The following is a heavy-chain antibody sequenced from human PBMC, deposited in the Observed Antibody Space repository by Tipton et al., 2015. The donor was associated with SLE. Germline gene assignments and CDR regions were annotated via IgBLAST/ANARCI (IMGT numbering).Heavy chain of an antibody. D-gene: IGHD5-18*01. Sequence: GSLRLSCAASGFTFSSYSMNWVRQAPGKGLGWVSSISSSSSYIYYADSVKGRFTISRDNAKNSLYLQMNSLRAEDTAVYYCARDTAMVSAFDIWGQGTMVTVSS. J-gene: IGHJ3*02. CDR2: ISSSSSYI. CDR3: ARDTAMVSAFDI. CDR1: GFTFSSYS. V-gene: IGHV3-21*01.